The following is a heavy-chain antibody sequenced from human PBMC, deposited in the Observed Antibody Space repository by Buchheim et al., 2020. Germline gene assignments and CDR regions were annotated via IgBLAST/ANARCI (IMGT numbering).Heavy chain of an antibody. D-gene: IGHD6-13*01. Sequence: QVQLVESGGGVVQPGRSLRLSCAASGFTFSSYGMHWVRQAPGKGLEWVAVIWYDGSNKYYADSVKGRSTISRDNSKNTLYLQMNSLRAEDTAVYYCARDRSGSSWQNYFDYWGQGTL. CDR2: IWYDGSNK. J-gene: IGHJ4*02. V-gene: IGHV3-33*01. CDR3: ARDRSGSSWQNYFDY. CDR1: GFTFSSYG.